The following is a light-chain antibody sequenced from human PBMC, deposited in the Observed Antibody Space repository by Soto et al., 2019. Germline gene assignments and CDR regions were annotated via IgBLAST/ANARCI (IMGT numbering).Light chain of an antibody. V-gene: IGKV3-20*01. CDR2: GAS. J-gene: IGKJ1*01. CDR1: QTVGASY. CDR3: QQYGRSPWT. Sequence: EVVLTQSPATLSLSPGDRAALSCRASQTVGASYVAWYQHRPGQAPKFLMYGASTRATGIPDRFSGSGSGTEFTLTIDSLEPEDFGLYYCQQYGRSPWTFGQGTKWIS.